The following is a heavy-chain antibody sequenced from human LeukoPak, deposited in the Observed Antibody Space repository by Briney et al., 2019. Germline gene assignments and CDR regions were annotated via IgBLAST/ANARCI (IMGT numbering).Heavy chain of an antibody. Sequence: ASVKVSCKASGYTFTSYGISWVRQAPGQGLEWMGWISAYNGNTNYAQKLQGRVTMTTDTSTSTAYMELRSLRSDDTAVYYCARSPPIVVVTADPGYYFDYWGQGTLVTVSS. V-gene: IGHV1-18*01. CDR3: ARSPPIVVVTADPGYYFDY. CDR2: ISAYNGNT. D-gene: IGHD2-21*02. CDR1: GYTFTSYG. J-gene: IGHJ4*02.